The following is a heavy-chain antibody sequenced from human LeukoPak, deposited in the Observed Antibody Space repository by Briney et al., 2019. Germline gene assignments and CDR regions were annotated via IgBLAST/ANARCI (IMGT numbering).Heavy chain of an antibody. Sequence: SETLSLTCAVYGGSFSGYHWSWIRQPPGKGLEWIGESNHSGSTNYNPSLKSRVTISVDTSKNQFSLKLSSVTAADTAVYYCARPNRAARPGLDFDYWGQGTLVTVSS. V-gene: IGHV4-34*01. J-gene: IGHJ4*02. CDR2: SNHSGST. CDR1: GGSFSGYH. D-gene: IGHD6-6*01. CDR3: ARPNRAARPGLDFDY.